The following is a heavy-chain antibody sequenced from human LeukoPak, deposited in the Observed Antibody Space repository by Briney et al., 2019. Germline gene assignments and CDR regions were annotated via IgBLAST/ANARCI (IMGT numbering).Heavy chain of an antibody. D-gene: IGHD1-26*01. CDR3: AKEDRGSYYLDY. CDR1: GFTFDDYA. Sequence: GGSLRLSCAASGFTFDDYAMPWVRQAPGKGLEWVSGISWNSGSIGYADSVKGRFTISRDNAKNSLYLQMNSLRAEDTALYYCAKEDRGSYYLDYWGQGALVTVSS. V-gene: IGHV3-9*01. CDR2: ISWNSGSI. J-gene: IGHJ4*02.